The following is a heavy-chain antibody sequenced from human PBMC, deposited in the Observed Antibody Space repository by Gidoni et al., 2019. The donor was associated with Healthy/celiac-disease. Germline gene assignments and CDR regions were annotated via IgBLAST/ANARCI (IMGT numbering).Heavy chain of an antibody. CDR3: ARVGSDYYGSGSLDY. D-gene: IGHD3-10*01. Sequence: QVQLVQSGAEVKKPGASVKVSCKASGYTFTSYAMHWVRQAPGQRLEWMGWINAGNGNTKYSQKFQGRVTITRDTSASTAYMELSSLRSEDTAVYYCARVGSDYYGSGSLDYWGQGTLVTVSS. CDR2: INAGNGNT. J-gene: IGHJ4*02. CDR1: GYTFTSYA. V-gene: IGHV1-3*01.